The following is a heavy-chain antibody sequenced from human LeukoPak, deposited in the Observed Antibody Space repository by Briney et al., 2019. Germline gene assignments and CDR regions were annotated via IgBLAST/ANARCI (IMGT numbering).Heavy chain of an antibody. J-gene: IGHJ4*02. D-gene: IGHD3-22*01. CDR1: GGSISSYY. CDR3: ARARSSGYPDY. CDR2: IYYSGST. Sequence: SETLSLTCTVSGGSISSYYWSWIRQPPGKGLEWIGYIYYSGSTNYNPSLKSRVTISLDTSKTQFSLKLSSVTAADTAVYYCARARSSGYPDYWGQGTLVTVSS. V-gene: IGHV4-59*01.